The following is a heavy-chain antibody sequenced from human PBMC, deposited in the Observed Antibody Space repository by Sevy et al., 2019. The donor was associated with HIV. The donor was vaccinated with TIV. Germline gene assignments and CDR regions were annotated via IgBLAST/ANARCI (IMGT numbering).Heavy chain of an antibody. V-gene: IGHV4-59*01. CDR1: GGSISSYY. Sequence: SETLSLTCTVSGGSISSYYWSWIRQPPGKGLEWIGYIYYSGSTNYNPSLKSRVTISVDTSKNQFSLKLSSVTAADPAVYYCARALNLAGYYFDYWGQGTLVTVSS. CDR2: IYYSGST. D-gene: IGHD6-19*01. CDR3: ARALNLAGYYFDY. J-gene: IGHJ4*02.